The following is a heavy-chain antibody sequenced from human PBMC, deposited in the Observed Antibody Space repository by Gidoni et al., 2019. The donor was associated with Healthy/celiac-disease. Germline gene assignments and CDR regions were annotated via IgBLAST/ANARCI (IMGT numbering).Heavy chain of an antibody. J-gene: IGHJ4*02. D-gene: IGHD3-16*01. Sequence: QVQLVKSGGGVVQPGRSLRLSCAASGFTFSSYGMHWVRQAPGKGLEWVAVISYDGSNKYYADSVKGRFTISRDNSKNTLYLQMNSLRAEDTAVYYCAKDIIRWGAIDYWGQGTLVTVSS. CDR3: AKDIIRWGAIDY. V-gene: IGHV3-30*18. CDR1: GFTFSSYG. CDR2: ISYDGSNK.